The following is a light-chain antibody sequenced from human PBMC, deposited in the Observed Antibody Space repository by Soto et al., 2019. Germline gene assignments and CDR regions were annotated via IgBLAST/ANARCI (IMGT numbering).Light chain of an antibody. CDR3: LLFFGDALLI. J-gene: IGLJ2*01. CDR2: SIN. CDR1: TGAVTSGYY. Sequence: QTVVTQEPSPTVSPGGTGTLTCASSTGAVTSGYYPNWFQQKPGQAPRPLIHSINNKYSWTPARFSGSLLGGKAALTLSGAQPDDEAEYYCLLFFGDALLIFGGGTKLTVL. V-gene: IGLV7-43*01.